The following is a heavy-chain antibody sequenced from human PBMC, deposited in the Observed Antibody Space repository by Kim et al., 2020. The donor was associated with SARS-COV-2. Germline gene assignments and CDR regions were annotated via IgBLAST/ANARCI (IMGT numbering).Heavy chain of an antibody. Sequence: GGSLRLSCAASGFTFSSYSMNWVRQAPGKGLEWVSSISSSSSYIYYADSVKGRFTISRDNAKNSLYLQMNSLRAEDTAVYYCARDRLVVVPAVTYYYYYGMDVWGQGTTVTVSS. D-gene: IGHD2-2*01. V-gene: IGHV3-21*01. CDR2: ISSSSSYI. J-gene: IGHJ6*02. CDR3: ARDRLVVVPAVTYYYYYGMDV. CDR1: GFTFSSYS.